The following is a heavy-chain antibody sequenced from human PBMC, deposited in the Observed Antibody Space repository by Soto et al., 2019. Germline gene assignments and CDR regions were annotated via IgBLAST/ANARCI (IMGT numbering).Heavy chain of an antibody. CDR2: VSSSGSTI. D-gene: IGHD6-13*01. J-gene: IGHJ6*02. CDR1: GFTFSDYY. V-gene: IGHV3-11*01. CDR3: AIGKSIAAAGTPRDYYGMDV. Sequence: GGSLRLSCAASGFTFSDYYMSWIRQAPGKGLEWVSYVSSSGSTINYAESVKGRFTISRDNAKNSLYLQMNSLRAEDTAVYYCAIGKSIAAAGTPRDYYGMDVWGQGTTVTVSS.